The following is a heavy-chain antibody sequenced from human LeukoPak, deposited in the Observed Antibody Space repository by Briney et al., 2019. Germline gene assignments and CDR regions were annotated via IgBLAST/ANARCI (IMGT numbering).Heavy chain of an antibody. V-gene: IGHV3-21*01. CDR2: ISISSSYI. D-gene: IGHD6-19*01. Sequence: GGSLRLSCAASGVTFSSYSMYWVRQAPGKGLERVSSISISSSYIYYADSVKGRSTISRDNAKNSLYLQMNSLRAEDTAVYYCARDHAVAWLDYWGQGTLVTVSS. J-gene: IGHJ4*02. CDR1: GVTFSSYS. CDR3: ARDHAVAWLDY.